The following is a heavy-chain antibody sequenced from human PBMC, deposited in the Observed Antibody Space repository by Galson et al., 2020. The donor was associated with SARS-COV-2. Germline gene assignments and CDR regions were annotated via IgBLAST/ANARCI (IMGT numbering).Heavy chain of an antibody. D-gene: IGHD2-15*01. CDR1: GFTFSSYG. Sequence: GGSLRLSCAASGFTFSSYGMHWVRQAPGKGLEWVAVIWYDGSNKYYADSVKGRFTISRDNSKNTLYLQMNSLRAEDTAVYYCAREVAAPYNWFDPLSQGTLVSVSS. J-gene: IGHJ5*02. CDR2: IWYDGSNK. V-gene: IGHV3-33*01. CDR3: AREVAAPYNWFDP.